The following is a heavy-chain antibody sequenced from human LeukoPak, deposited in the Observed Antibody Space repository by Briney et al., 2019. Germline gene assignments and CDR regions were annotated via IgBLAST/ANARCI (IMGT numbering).Heavy chain of an antibody. CDR3: SGHGSNSY. D-gene: IGHD6-13*01. Sequence: GGSLRLSCAASGFTFSSYAMSWVRQAPGKGLEWVSAVSGSGANTYYAESMKGRFTISRDNSKNTLYLQMNSLRAEDTALYYASGHGSNSYWGQGTLVTVSS. CDR1: GFTFSSYA. J-gene: IGHJ4*02. CDR2: VSGSGANT. V-gene: IGHV3-23*01.